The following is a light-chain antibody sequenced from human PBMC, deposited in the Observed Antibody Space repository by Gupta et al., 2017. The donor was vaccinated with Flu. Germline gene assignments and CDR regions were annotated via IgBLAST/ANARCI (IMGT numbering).Light chain of an antibody. CDR2: AAA. CDR3: QQSYSTLALT. V-gene: IGKV1-39*01. J-gene: IGKJ4*01. CDR1: QSISSY. Sequence: DIQMTQSPSSLSASVGDRVTITCRASQSISSYLNWYQQKPGKPPKLLIYAAASLQSGVPSRFSGSGGGTDFTPTISSLQAEDFATYYCQQSYSTLALTFGGGTKVEIK.